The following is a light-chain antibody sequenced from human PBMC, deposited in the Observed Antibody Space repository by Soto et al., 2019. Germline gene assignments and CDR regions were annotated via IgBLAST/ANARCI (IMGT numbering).Light chain of an antibody. V-gene: IGKV3-20*01. CDR1: QSVSSY. CDR2: DAS. CDR3: QQYASAPFT. Sequence: IWVSLSPSALSLTPGERATLSCSASQSVSSYLAWYQQKPGQAPRLLIYDASSRATGIPDRISGSGSGTDFTLTISRLEAEDFAVYYCQQYASAPFTFGPGTKVDIK. J-gene: IGKJ3*01.